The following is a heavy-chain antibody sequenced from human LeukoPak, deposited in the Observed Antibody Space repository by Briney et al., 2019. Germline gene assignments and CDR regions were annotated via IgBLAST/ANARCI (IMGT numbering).Heavy chain of an antibody. CDR1: GGSFSGYY. Sequence: PSETLSLTCAVYGGSFSGYYWSWIRQPPGKGLEWIGEINHSGSTNYNPSLKSRVTISVDTSKNQFSLKLSSVTAADTAVYYCARVTPNYYCGMDVWGQGTTVTVSS. CDR2: INHSGST. CDR3: ARVTPNYYCGMDV. J-gene: IGHJ6*02. V-gene: IGHV4-34*01.